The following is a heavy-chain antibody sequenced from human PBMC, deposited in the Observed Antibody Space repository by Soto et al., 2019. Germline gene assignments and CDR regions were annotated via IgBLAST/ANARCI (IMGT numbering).Heavy chain of an antibody. CDR3: AREYYYDSSGYQFNAFDI. CDR1: GYTFAGYY. V-gene: IGHV1-2*02. Sequence: ASVKVSCKASGYTFAGYYMHWVRQAPGQGLEWMGWINPNSGGTNYAQKFQGRVTMTRDTSISTAYMELSRLRSDDTAVYYCAREYYYDSSGYQFNAFDIWGQGTMVTV. J-gene: IGHJ3*02. D-gene: IGHD3-22*01. CDR2: INPNSGGT.